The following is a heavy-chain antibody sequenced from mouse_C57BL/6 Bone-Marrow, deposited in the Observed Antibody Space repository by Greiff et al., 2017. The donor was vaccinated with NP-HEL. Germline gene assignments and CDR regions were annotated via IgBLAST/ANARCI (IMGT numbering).Heavy chain of an antibody. Sequence: VQRVESGPELVKPGASVKISCKASGYAFSSSWMNWVKQRPGKGLEWIGRIYPGDGDTNYTGKFKGKATLTADKSSRTAYMQLRSLTSEDSAVYFCARYPYGSSYGGYFDVWGTGTTVTVSS. CDR3: ARYPYGSSYGGYFDV. D-gene: IGHD1-1*01. CDR2: IYPGDGDT. J-gene: IGHJ1*03. V-gene: IGHV1-82*01. CDR1: GYAFSSSW.